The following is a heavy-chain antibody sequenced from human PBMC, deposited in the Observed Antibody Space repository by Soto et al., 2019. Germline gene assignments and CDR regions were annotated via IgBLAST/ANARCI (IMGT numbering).Heavy chain of an antibody. CDR3: ARKISVGDGLDI. CDR1: GYSFNNNY. J-gene: IGHJ3*02. CDR2: INPSCGTT. Sequence: ASVKVSCKTSGYSFNNNYIHWVRQAPGQGLECVGMINPSCGTTTYARNLQGRVTVTSXTXXSXXXMXLXXLRXEXTALYYCARKISVGDGLDIWGQGKMVTVPS. D-gene: IGHD1-26*01. V-gene: IGHV1-46*02.